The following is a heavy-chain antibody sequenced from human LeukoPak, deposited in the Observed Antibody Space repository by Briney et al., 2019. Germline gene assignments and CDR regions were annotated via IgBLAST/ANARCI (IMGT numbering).Heavy chain of an antibody. V-gene: IGHV4-59*01. J-gene: IGHJ5*02. CDR1: GGSISSYY. Sequence: SETLSLTCTVSGGSISSYYWSWIRQPPGKGLEWIGYIYYSGSTNHNPSLQSRVTISVDTSKNQFSLKLSSVTAADTAVYYCARDLSAAAGNGWFDPWGQGTLVTVSS. D-gene: IGHD6-13*01. CDR2: IYYSGST. CDR3: ARDLSAAAGNGWFDP.